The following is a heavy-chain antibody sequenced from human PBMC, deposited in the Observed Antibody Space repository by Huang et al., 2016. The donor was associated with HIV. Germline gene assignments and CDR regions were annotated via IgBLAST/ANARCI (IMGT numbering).Heavy chain of an antibody. D-gene: IGHD3-10*01. Sequence: QLQLQQSGPGLVKPSETLSLTCSVSGGSISSSGYYWEWIGQPPGKGLECVGSIFYTGTVYYNPSLKSRATISIDTSENRFSLNLTSVTAADTALYFCARHRTSSYIDSWGRGSLVTVSS. CDR1: GGSISSSGYY. V-gene: IGHV4-39*01. CDR2: IFYTGTV. J-gene: IGHJ4*02. CDR3: ARHRTSSYIDS.